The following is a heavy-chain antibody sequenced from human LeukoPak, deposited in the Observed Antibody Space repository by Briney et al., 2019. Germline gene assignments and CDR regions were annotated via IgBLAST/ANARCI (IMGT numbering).Heavy chain of an antibody. J-gene: IGHJ6*02. D-gene: IGHD3-3*01. CDR2: ISGSGGST. Sequence: GGSLRLSCAASGFTVSSNYMSWVRQAPGKGLEWVSAISGSGGSTYCADSVKGRFTISRDNSKNTLYLQMNSLRAEDTAVYYCAKDLGGRFQDVWGQGTTVTVSS. V-gene: IGHV3-23*01. CDR3: AKDLGGRFQDV. CDR1: GFTVSSNY.